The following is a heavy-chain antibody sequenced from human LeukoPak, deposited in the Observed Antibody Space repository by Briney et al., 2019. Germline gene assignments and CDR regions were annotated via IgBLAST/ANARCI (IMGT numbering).Heavy chain of an antibody. Sequence: GGSLRLSCAAAGFTFSSSWMNWVRQAPGKGLEWVANINQDGSEKYYVDSVKGRFTISRDNAKNSLYLQMNSLRAEDTAVYYCARAGSLWFGESKFDYWGQGTLVTVSS. V-gene: IGHV3-7*01. CDR3: ARAGSLWFGESKFDY. CDR2: INQDGSEK. CDR1: GFTFSSSW. J-gene: IGHJ4*02. D-gene: IGHD3-10*01.